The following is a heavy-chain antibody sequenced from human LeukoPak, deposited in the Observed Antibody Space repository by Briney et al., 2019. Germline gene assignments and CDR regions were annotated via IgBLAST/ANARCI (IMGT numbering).Heavy chain of an antibody. J-gene: IGHJ4*02. CDR3: ARLNYYDSSGYPTRSFDC. V-gene: IGHV4-31*03. D-gene: IGHD3-22*01. Sequence: SETLSLTCTVSGGSISSGGYYWSWIRQHPGKGLEWIGYIYYSGSTYYNPSLKSRVTISVDTSKNQFSLKLSSVTAADTAVYYCARLNYYDSSGYPTRSFDCWGQGTLVTVSS. CDR1: GGSISSGGYY. CDR2: IYYSGST.